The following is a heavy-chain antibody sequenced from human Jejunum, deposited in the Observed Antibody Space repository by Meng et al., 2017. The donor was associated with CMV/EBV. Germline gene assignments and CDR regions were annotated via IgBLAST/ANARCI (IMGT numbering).Heavy chain of an antibody. D-gene: IGHD6-19*01. CDR1: GDSISYYH. CDR3: ARGQAVAATGNSFDS. CDR2: IYSSGST. V-gene: IGHV4-4*07. J-gene: IGHJ5*01. Sequence: QVQLQESGPGLVKPSEXXXXTXXVSGDSISYYHWSWIRQPAGKGLEWIGRIYSSGSTNYNPSLKSRVTMSVDTSKNQFSLKVSSVTAADTAVYYCARGQAVAATGNSFDSWGQGALVTVSS.